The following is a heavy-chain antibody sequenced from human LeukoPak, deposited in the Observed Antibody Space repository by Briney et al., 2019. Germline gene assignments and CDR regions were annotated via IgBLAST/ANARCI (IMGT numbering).Heavy chain of an antibody. CDR2: ISAYNGDT. D-gene: IGHD3-3*01. CDR3: ARDWSRGFSDY. J-gene: IGHJ4*02. CDR1: GYSFTSYG. V-gene: IGHV1-18*01. Sequence: ASVKVSCKASGYSFTSYGISWVRQAPGQGLEWMGWISAYNGDTNFARKFQDRVTMTTDTSTSTAFMDLRSLRSDDTAVYYCARDWSRGFSDYWGQGTLVTVSS.